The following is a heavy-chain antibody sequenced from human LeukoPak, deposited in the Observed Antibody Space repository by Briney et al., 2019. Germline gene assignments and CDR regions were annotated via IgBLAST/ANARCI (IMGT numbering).Heavy chain of an antibody. CDR3: AKAPSVTGTTDDDDY. Sequence: PGGSLRLSCAASGFTFSSYAIHWVRQAPGKGLEWVALISYDGGDKYYADSVKGRSTISRDNSKNTLYLQMNSLRAEDTAVYYCAKAPSVTGTTDDDDYWGQGTLVTVSS. CDR2: ISYDGGDK. CDR1: GFTFSSYA. J-gene: IGHJ4*02. D-gene: IGHD1-20*01. V-gene: IGHV3-30-3*01.